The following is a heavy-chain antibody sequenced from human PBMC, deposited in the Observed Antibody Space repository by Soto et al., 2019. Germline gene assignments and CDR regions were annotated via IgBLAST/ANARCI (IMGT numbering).Heavy chain of an antibody. CDR1: GFTFSSYG. CDR2: ISYDGSNK. V-gene: IGHV3-30*18. CDR3: AKEALLLLPHYYYGMDV. J-gene: IGHJ6*02. D-gene: IGHD2-21*02. Sequence: GGSLRLSCAASGFTFSSYGMHWVRQAPGKGLEWVAVISYDGSNKYYADSVKGRFTISRDNSKNTLYLQMNSLRAEDTAVYYCAKEALLLLPHYYYGMDVWGQGTTVTVSS.